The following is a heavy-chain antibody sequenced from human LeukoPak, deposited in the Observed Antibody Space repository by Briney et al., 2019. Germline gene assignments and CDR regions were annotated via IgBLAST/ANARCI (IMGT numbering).Heavy chain of an antibody. CDR2: IIPIFGTA. V-gene: IGHV1-69*13. J-gene: IGHJ3*02. CDR3: ARDRLGYYDSSGYYFTGAFDI. Sequence: GASVKVSCKASGGTFSSYAISWVRQAPGQGLEWMGGIIPIFGTANYAQKFQGRVTITADESTSTAYMELNSLRSEDTAVYYCARDRLGYYDSSGYYFTGAFDIWGQGTMVTVSS. D-gene: IGHD3-22*01. CDR1: GGTFSSYA.